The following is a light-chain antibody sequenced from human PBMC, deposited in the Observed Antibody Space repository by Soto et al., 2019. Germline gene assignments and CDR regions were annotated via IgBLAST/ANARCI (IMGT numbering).Light chain of an antibody. CDR3: QQYGSSPRT. CDR1: QSVSSY. J-gene: IGKJ1*01. Sequence: EIVLTQSPATLSLAPGERATLSCRASQSVSSYLAWYQQTPGQTPRLLIYAASSRATGIPDRFSGSGSGTDFSLTISRLEAEDFAVYYCQQYGSSPRTFGQGTKVDTK. V-gene: IGKV3-20*01. CDR2: AAS.